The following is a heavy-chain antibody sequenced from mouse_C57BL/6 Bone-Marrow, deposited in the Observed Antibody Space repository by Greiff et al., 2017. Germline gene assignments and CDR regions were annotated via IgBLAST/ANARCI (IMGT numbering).Heavy chain of an antibody. J-gene: IGHJ3*01. CDR3: ARWLLQFAY. V-gene: IGHV1-26*01. Sequence: VQLQQSGPELVKPGASVKISCKASGYTFTDYYMNWVKQSHGKSLEWIGDINPNNGGTSYNQKFKGKATLTVDKSSSTAYMELRSLTSEDSAVYYCARWLLQFAYWGQGTLVTVSA. CDR2: INPNNGGT. D-gene: IGHD2-3*01. CDR1: GYTFTDYY.